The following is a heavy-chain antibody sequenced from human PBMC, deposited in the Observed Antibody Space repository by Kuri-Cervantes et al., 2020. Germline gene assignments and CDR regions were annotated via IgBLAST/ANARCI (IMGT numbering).Heavy chain of an antibody. V-gene: IGHV3-30-3*01. J-gene: IGHJ4*02. D-gene: IGHD4-17*01. Sequence: GGSLRLSCAASGFTFSSYAMHWVRQAPGKGLEWVAVISYDGSNKYYADSVKGRFTISRDNSKNTLYLQMNSLRAEDTAVYYCASRGDSGFDYWGQGTLVTVSS. CDR3: ASRGDSGFDY. CDR2: ISYDGSNK. CDR1: GFTFSSYA.